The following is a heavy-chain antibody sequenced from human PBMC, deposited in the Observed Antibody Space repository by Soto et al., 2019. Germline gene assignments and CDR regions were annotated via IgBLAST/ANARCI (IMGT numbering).Heavy chain of an antibody. CDR1: GDTFSNHT. D-gene: IGHD4-17*01. J-gene: IGHJ6*03. V-gene: IGHV1-69*04. Sequence: QVQLVQSGAEVKKPGSSVKVSCKASGDTFSNHTISWVRQSPGQGLEWLGRIIPFLGVANYAQKFQGRVTLTVHKSTSPVYMERSSWRSACKAVYYCARVADVGTVTKRYDYYMDFWGKGSTVTVSS. CDR3: ARVADVGTVTKRYDYYMDF. CDR2: IIPFLGVA.